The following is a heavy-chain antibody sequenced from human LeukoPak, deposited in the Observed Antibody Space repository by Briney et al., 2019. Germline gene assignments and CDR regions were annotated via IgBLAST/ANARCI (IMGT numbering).Heavy chain of an antibody. V-gene: IGHV3-66*01. CDR1: GVTVNNIY. CDR2: IYSGGNT. CDR3: ARGGGDCYSCVFDI. Sequence: EGSLRLSCAASGVTVNNIYMSWVRQAPGKGLEWVSVIYSGGNTYYADSVKGRFTISRDNSKNTLYLQMNSLRAEDTAVYYCARGGGDCYSCVFDIWGQGTRVTVSS. J-gene: IGHJ3*02. D-gene: IGHD2-21*02.